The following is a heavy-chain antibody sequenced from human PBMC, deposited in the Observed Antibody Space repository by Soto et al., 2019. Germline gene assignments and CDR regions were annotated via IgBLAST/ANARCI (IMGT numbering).Heavy chain of an antibody. CDR2: IYRSGTT. J-gene: IGHJ5*02. D-gene: IGHD2-2*01. Sequence: SAPLSLTCVVSNFSIMSGYYWGWIRQSPGKGLEWIASIYRSGTTSYNPSLKSRVTISVDTSKNQFSLKLSSVTAADTAVYYCARVSSTSIGWFDPWGQGTLVTV. CDR3: ARVSSTSIGWFDP. CDR1: NFSIMSGYY. V-gene: IGHV4-38-2*01.